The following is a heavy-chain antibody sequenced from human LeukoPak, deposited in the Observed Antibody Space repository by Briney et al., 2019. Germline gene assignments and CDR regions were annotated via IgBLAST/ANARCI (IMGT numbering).Heavy chain of an antibody. V-gene: IGHV1-8*02. CDR2: MNPNSGNT. Sequence: ASVKVSCKASGGTFSSYAISWVRQAPGQGLEWMGWMNPNSGNTGYAQKFQGRVTMTRNTSISTAYMELSSLRSEDTAVYYCARGRLSYYGSGSRYYYYMDVWGKGTTVTVSS. CDR1: GGTFSSYA. CDR3: ARGRLSYYGSGSRYYYYMDV. D-gene: IGHD3-10*01. J-gene: IGHJ6*03.